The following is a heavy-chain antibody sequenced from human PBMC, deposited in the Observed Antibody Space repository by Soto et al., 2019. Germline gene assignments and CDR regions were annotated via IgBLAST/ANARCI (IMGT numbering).Heavy chain of an antibody. D-gene: IGHD6-13*01. V-gene: IGHV1-69*13. Sequence: SVKVSCKASGGTFSSYAISWVRQAPGQGLEWMGGIIPIFGTANYAQKFQGRVTITADESTSTAYMELSSLRSEDTAVYYCATPAAGTNHFDYWGQGTLVTVSS. CDR1: GGTFSSYA. J-gene: IGHJ4*02. CDR3: ATPAAGTNHFDY. CDR2: IIPIFGTA.